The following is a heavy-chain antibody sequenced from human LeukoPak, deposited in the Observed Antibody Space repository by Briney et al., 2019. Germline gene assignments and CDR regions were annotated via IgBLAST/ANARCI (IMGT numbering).Heavy chain of an antibody. CDR2: IYYSGST. CDR3: ARVSSGWTKYFDY. CDR1: GGSISSSSYY. V-gene: IGHV4-39*07. D-gene: IGHD6-19*01. J-gene: IGHJ4*02. Sequence: PSETLSLTCTVSGGSISSSSYYWGWIRQPPGKGLEWIGSIYYSGSTYYNPSLKSRVTISVDTSKNQFSLKLSSVTAADTAVYYCARVSSGWTKYFDYWGQGTLVTVSS.